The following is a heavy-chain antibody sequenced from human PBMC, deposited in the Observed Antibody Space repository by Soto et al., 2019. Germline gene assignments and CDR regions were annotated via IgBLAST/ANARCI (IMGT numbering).Heavy chain of an antibody. CDR3: ARPYGMDV. V-gene: IGHV4-39*01. J-gene: IGHJ6*02. Sequence: TSETLSLTCTVSGGSISSSSYYWGWIRQPPGKGLEWIGSIYYSGSTYYNPSLKSRVTISVDTSKNQFSLKLSSVTAADTAVYYCARPYGMDVWGQGTTVTVSS. CDR1: GGSISSSSYY. CDR2: IYYSGST.